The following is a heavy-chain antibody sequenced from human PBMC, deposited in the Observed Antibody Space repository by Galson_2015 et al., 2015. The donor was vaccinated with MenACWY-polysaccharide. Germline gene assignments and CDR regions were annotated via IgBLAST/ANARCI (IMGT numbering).Heavy chain of an antibody. V-gene: IGHV4-4*07. D-gene: IGHD1-26*01. J-gene: IGHJ2*01. CDR1: HASISSPY. Sequence: ATLSLACTVSHASISSPYWSRIRHSADNGLDYIGRIHATGSTAYNPSFRRLVALSVDLPRNHVSLRLDSVSASDTAIYFCARRSLDNWYFDLWGRGSLVIVSS. CDR2: IHATGST. CDR3: ARRSLDNWYFDL.